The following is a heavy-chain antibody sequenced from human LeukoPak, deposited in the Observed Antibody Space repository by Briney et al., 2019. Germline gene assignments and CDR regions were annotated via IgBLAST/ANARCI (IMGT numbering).Heavy chain of an antibody. CDR3: ARGATQAYCGGDCPNFDY. Sequence: SETLSLTCAVYGGSFSGYYWSWIRQPPGKGLEWIGEINHSGSTNYNPSLKSRVTISVDTSKSQFSLKLSSVTAADTAVYYCARGATQAYCGGDCPNFDYWGQGTLVTVSS. V-gene: IGHV4-34*01. CDR2: INHSGST. CDR1: GGSFSGYY. J-gene: IGHJ4*02. D-gene: IGHD2-21*02.